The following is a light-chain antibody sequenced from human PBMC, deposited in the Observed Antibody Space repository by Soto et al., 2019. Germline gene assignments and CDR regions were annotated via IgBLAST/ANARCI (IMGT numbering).Light chain of an antibody. CDR3: QHYGSSVLT. CDR1: QSISADY. Sequence: ESVLTQSPGTLSLSPGGRAALSCRASQSISADYLVWYQQKPGQAPRLLIYGGSSRATGIPDRFSGIGSGPVFSPTISCLAPEDVAVYYCQHYGSSVLTFGPGNKVDIE. V-gene: IGKV3-20*01. CDR2: GGS. J-gene: IGKJ3*01.